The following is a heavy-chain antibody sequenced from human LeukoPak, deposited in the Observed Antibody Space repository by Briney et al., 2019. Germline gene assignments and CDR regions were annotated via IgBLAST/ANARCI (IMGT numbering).Heavy chain of an antibody. J-gene: IGHJ6*03. CDR3: ARDPGYMDV. CDR1: GGSISSYY. V-gene: IGHV4-59*01. Sequence: PSEILSLTCTVSGGSISSYYWSWIRQPPGKGLEWIGYIYYSGSTNYNPSLKSRVTISVDTSKNQFSLKLSSVTAADTAVYYCARDPGYMDVWGKGTTVTVSS. CDR2: IYYSGST.